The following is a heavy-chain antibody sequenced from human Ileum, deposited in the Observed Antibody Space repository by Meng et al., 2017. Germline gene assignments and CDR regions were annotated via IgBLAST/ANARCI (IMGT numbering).Heavy chain of an antibody. CDR3: AREGAYNGGDY. V-gene: IGHV1-18*01. D-gene: IGHD1-1*01. CDR1: GYTFTTYG. CDR2: MNTDKGNT. J-gene: IGHJ4*02. Sequence: QVQLVQSGAEVKKPGASVKVSCKASGYTFTTYGINWVRQAPGQGLEWMGWMNTDKGNTNYAQKFQGRVTMTRDTSTSTAYMELRSLRSDDTAVYYCAREGAYNGGDYWGQGTLVTVSS.